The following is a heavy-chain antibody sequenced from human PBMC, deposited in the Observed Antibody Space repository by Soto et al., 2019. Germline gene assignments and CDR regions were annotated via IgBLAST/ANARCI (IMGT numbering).Heavy chain of an antibody. CDR2: IYYSVKT. V-gene: IGHV4-59*01. CDR1: GGCISSYY. J-gene: IGHJ4*02. CDR3: ARGDIYFDY. Sequence: PXASLALACTVCGGCISSYYVTGIRQPPGKGLEWIGYIYYSVKTDYNPSLKSRCTISVDTSKNQFSLKLSSVTAADTAVYYCARGDIYFDYWGQRTLVTVSS.